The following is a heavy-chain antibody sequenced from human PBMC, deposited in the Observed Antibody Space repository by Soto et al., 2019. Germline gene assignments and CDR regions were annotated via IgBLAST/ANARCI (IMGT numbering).Heavy chain of an antibody. Sequence: EVQLVESGGGLVQPGGSLRLSCAASGFTFSSYDMHWVRQATGKGLEWVSAIGTAGDTYYPGSVKGRFTISRENAKNSLYLQMNSLRAGDTAEYYFARSNTDTWYFDLWGRGTLVTVSS. J-gene: IGHJ2*01. CDR1: GFTFSSYD. CDR3: ARSNTDTWYFDL. V-gene: IGHV3-13*04. CDR2: IGTAGDT. D-gene: IGHD5-18*01.